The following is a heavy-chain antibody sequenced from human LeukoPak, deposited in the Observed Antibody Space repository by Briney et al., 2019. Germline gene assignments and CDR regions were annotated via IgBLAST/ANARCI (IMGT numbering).Heavy chain of an antibody. CDR3: ARGPYYDFWSGYLGSDNWFDP. V-gene: IGHV1-2*02. J-gene: IGHJ5*02. Sequence: ASVKVSCQASGYTFTGYYMHWVRQAPGQGLEWMGWINHNSGGTNYAQKFQGRVTMTRDTSISTAYMELSRLRSDDTAVYYCARGPYYDFWSGYLGSDNWFDPWGQGTLVTVSS. D-gene: IGHD3-3*01. CDR2: INHNSGGT. CDR1: GYTFTGYY.